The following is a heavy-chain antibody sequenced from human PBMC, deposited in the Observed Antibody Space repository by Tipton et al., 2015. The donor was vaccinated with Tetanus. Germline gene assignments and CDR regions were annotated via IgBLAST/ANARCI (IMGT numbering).Heavy chain of an antibody. Sequence: GSLRLSCAASGFTFSSYNMDWVRQAPGKGLEWVAYINSRSSMIYYADSVKGRFTISRDNAKNSLYLQMNSLRDEDTAVYYCVREMQQWIQQGGYHPWGQGTLVTVSS. J-gene: IGHJ5*02. CDR2: INSRSSMI. CDR1: GFTFSSYN. V-gene: IGHV3-48*02. D-gene: IGHD5-18*01. CDR3: VREMQQWIQQGGYHP.